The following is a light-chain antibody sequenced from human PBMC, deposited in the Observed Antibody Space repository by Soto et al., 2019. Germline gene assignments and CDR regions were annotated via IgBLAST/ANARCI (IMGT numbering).Light chain of an antibody. J-gene: IGKJ4*01. CDR3: QQYGDSPLT. Sequence: EIVLTQSPGTLSLSPGERATLSCRASQSVSGSYLAWYQQKPGQAPRLLIYGASSRATGIPERFSGSGSGTDFTLTISRLEPEDFAVYHCQQYGDSPLTFGGGTKVEIK. CDR1: QSVSGSY. V-gene: IGKV3-20*01. CDR2: GAS.